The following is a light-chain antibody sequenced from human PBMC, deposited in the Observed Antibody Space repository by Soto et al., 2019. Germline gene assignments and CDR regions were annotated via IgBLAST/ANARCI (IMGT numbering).Light chain of an antibody. CDR3: QKSYSTPIN. V-gene: IGKV1-39*01. Sequence: DIQMTHSPSSLSASVLYIVAIIFRASQSISNYLIWYQQKPGKAPKLLIYAASSLQSGVPSRFSGSGSGTDFTLTISSLQPEDFATYYCQKSYSTPINFGQGTRLEIK. CDR2: AAS. J-gene: IGKJ5*01. CDR1: QSISNY.